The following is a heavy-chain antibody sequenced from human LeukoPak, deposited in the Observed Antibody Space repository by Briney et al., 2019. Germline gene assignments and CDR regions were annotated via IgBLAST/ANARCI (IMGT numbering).Heavy chain of an antibody. Sequence: SVNVSRAASGGTFSSYAISWVRQAPGQGLEWMGGIIPIFGTANYAQKFQGRVTITADESTRTAYTELSSLRSADTAVYYCVRGRVVGLGITNAFDIWGQGTLVTVSS. CDR2: IIPIFGTA. D-gene: IGHD2-15*01. CDR1: GGTFSSYA. V-gene: IGHV1-69*13. J-gene: IGHJ3*02. CDR3: VRGRVVGLGITNAFDI.